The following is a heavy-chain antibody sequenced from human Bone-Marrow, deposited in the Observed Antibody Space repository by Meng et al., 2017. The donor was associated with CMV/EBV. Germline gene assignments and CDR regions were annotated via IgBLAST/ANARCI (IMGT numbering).Heavy chain of an antibody. D-gene: IGHD3-22*01. CDR3: AREVGITMIVVGTSYFDY. CDR1: GFTFSSYA. Sequence: GGSLRLSCAASGFTFSSYAMHWVRQAPGKGLEWVAVISYDGSNKYYADSVKGRFTISRDNSKNTLYLQMNSLRAEDTAVYYCAREVGITMIVVGTSYFDYWGQGTLVTVSS. V-gene: IGHV3-30-3*01. J-gene: IGHJ4*02. CDR2: ISYDGSNK.